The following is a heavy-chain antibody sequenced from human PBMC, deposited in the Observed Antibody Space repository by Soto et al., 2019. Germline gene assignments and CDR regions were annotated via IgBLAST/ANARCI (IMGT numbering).Heavy chain of an antibody. Sequence: GGSLSLSCAASGFTFSSYSMSWVRQAPGKGLEWVSLIYSGGNTLYADSVRGRFTISRDGSKNTLYLQMSSLRAEDTAVYYCTRDPPADSHWGQGTLVTVSS. CDR2: IYSGGNT. V-gene: IGHV3-53*01. D-gene: IGHD2-2*01. J-gene: IGHJ4*02. CDR3: TRDPPADSH. CDR1: GFTFSSYS.